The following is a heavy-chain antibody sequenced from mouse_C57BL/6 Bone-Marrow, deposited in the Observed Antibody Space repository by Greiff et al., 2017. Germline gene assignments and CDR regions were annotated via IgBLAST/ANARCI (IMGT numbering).Heavy chain of an antibody. Sequence: QVQLQQPGAELVKPGASVKMSCKASGYTFTNYWITWVKQRPGQGLEWIGDIYPGSGSTNYNEKFKSKATLTVDTSSSTAYMHLSSLTSEDSAVYYCARWSNYFAWFAYWGQGTLVTVSA. V-gene: IGHV1-55*01. CDR2: IYPGSGST. D-gene: IGHD2-5*01. CDR3: ARWSNYFAWFAY. J-gene: IGHJ3*01. CDR1: GYTFTNYW.